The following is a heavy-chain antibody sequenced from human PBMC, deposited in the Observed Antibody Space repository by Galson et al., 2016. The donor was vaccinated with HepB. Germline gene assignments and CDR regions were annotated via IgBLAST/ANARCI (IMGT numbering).Heavy chain of an antibody. D-gene: IGHD3-10*01. CDR1: GFTFSIYA. CDR3: ARDRGNYYGSEDDAFDT. V-gene: IGHV3-23*01. Sequence: SLRLSCAASGFTFSIYAMSWVRQAPGKGLEWVSAITSSGGSTYYADSVKGRFTISRDTSKNTVCLQMNSLRPEDTAVYYCARDRGNYYGSEDDAFDTWGQGTMVTVSS. J-gene: IGHJ3*02. CDR2: ITSSGGST.